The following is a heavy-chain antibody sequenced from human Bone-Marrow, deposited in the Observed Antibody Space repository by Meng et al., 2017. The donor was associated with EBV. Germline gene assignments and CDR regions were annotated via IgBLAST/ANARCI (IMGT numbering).Heavy chain of an antibody. CDR2: INHSGST. V-gene: IGHV4-4*02. D-gene: IGHD3-16*02. J-gene: IGHJ4*02. CDR3: ARVGGYDYIWGSYRYAYFDY. Sequence: QVQLQESGPGLVKPSGXLSLTCAVSXGSISSSNWGSWVRQPPGKGLEWIGEINHSGSTNYNPSLKSRVTISVDTSKNQFSLKLSSVTAADTAVYYCARVGGYDYIWGSYRYAYFDYWGQGPLGTVSS. CDR1: XGSISSSNW.